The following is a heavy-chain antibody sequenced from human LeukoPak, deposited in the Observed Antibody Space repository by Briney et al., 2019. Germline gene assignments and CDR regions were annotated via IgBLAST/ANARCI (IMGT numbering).Heavy chain of an antibody. Sequence: GGSLRLSCAASGFTFSSYDMHWVRQATGKGLEWVSAIGTAGDTYYPGSVKGRFTISRENAKNSLYLQMNSLRAEDTAVYYCARAHCSGGSCSYGMDVWGQGTTVTVSS. CDR3: ARAHCSGGSCSYGMDV. J-gene: IGHJ6*02. CDR1: GFTFSSYD. V-gene: IGHV3-13*01. D-gene: IGHD2-15*01. CDR2: IGTAGDT.